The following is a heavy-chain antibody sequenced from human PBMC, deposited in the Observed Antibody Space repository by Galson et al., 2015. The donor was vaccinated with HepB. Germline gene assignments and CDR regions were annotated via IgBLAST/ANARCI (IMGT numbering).Heavy chain of an antibody. CDR3: ARAADQYFDY. Sequence: SVKVSCKAFGYTFTTSDYMHWVRQAPGQGLEWMGIINPSDGIANYTQKFQDRVTMTTDTPTSTVYIEVSSLRSEDTAVYYCARAADQYFDYWGQGTLVTVSS. D-gene: IGHD4-11*01. V-gene: IGHV1-46*01. J-gene: IGHJ4*02. CDR1: GYTFTTSDY. CDR2: INPSDGIA.